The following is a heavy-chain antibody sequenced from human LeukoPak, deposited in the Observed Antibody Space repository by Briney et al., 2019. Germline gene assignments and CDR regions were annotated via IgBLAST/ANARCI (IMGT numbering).Heavy chain of an antibody. Sequence: SETLSLTCTVSSGSISTSNYYWGWVRQPPGKALEWIGNIFYSGSTYYSPSLKSRVTISLDTSRNQFSLKLNSVTAADTAVYYCARVPYYYDSSGYYSNWFDPWGQGTLVTVSS. CDR3: ARVPYYYDSSGYYSNWFDP. CDR1: SGSISTSNYY. CDR2: IFYSGST. J-gene: IGHJ5*02. D-gene: IGHD3-22*01. V-gene: IGHV4-39*07.